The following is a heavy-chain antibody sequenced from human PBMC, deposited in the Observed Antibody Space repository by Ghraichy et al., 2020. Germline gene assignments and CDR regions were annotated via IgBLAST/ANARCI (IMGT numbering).Heavy chain of an antibody. CDR3: AREGLEYYDFWSGYSSYYYYGMDV. CDR1: GYTFTSYA. D-gene: IGHD3-3*01. Sequence: ASVKVSCKASGYTFTSYAMHWVRQAPGQRLEWMGWINAGNGNTKYSQKFQGRVTITRDTSASTAYMELSSLRSEDTAVYYCAREGLEYYDFWSGYSSYYYYGMDVWGQGTTVTVSS. CDR2: INAGNGNT. J-gene: IGHJ6*02. V-gene: IGHV1-3*01.